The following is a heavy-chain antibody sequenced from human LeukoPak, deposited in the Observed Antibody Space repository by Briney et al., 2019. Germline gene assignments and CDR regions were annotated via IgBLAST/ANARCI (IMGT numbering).Heavy chain of an antibody. V-gene: IGHV3-23*01. J-gene: IGHJ5*02. Sequence: GGSLRLSCAASGFTFSSYAMSWVRQVPGKGLEWVSVISGSGDNTYYADSVKGRFTISRDNSKNMLYLQMNSLRAEDTAVYYCAKDGGNKGLNWFDPWGQGTLVTVSS. CDR1: GFTFSSYA. CDR2: ISGSGDNT. CDR3: AKDGGNKGLNWFDP. D-gene: IGHD1/OR15-1a*01.